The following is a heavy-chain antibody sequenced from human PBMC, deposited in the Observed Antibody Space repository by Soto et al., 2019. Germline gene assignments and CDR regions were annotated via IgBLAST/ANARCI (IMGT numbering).Heavy chain of an antibody. V-gene: IGHV3-11*06. CDR1: GFTFSDYY. D-gene: IGHD6-13*01. J-gene: IGHJ4*02. CDR3: ARLRASSWYLGGYLDY. Sequence: GGSLRLSCTASGFTFSDYYMSWIRQAPGKGLEWVSYIAIGSDYTNYADSVKGRFTISRDNAKNSLYLEMNSLRAEDTAVYYCARLRASSWYLGGYLDYWGQGTLVTVSS. CDR2: IAIGSDYT.